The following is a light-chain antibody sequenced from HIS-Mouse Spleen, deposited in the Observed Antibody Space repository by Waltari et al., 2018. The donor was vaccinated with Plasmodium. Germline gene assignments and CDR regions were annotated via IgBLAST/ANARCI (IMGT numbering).Light chain of an antibody. CDR1: SSDVGGYNY. J-gene: IGLJ3*02. CDR2: DVS. Sequence: QSALTQPASVSGSPGQSITISCTGTSSDVGGYNYVSWYQQHPGKAPKLMIYDVSNRPSGVSNRVSGSKSCNTASLTISGLQAEDEADYYCSSYTSSSTRVFGGGTKLTVL. CDR3: SSYTSSSTRV. V-gene: IGLV2-14*03.